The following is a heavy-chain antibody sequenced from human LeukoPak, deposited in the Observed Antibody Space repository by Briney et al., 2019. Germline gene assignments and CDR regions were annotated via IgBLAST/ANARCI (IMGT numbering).Heavy chain of an antibody. CDR3: AKDLAVLGYCSITTCEFDY. V-gene: IGHV3-23*01. D-gene: IGHD2-2*01. J-gene: IGHJ4*02. Sequence: GGSLRLSCAASGFTFSSYGMSWVRQAPGKGLEWVSAISGSGGSTYYADSVKGRFTISRDNSKNTLYLQKNSLRAEDTAVYYCAKDLAVLGYCSITTCEFDYWGQGTLVTVSS. CDR1: GFTFSSYG. CDR2: ISGSGGST.